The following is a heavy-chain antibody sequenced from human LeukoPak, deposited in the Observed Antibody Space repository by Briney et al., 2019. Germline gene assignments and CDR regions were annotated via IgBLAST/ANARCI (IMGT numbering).Heavy chain of an antibody. CDR1: GFTFSSYD. D-gene: IGHD2-15*01. CDR2: IGTAGDT. V-gene: IGHV3-13*01. J-gene: IGHJ4*02. Sequence: GGSLRLSCAASGFTFSSYDMHWVRQATGKGLEWISAIGTAGDTYYPGSVKGRFTISRENAKNSLYLQMNSLRAGDTAVYYCARGGNRYCSGGSCYMFDYWGQGTLVTVSS. CDR3: ARGGNRYCSGGSCYMFDY.